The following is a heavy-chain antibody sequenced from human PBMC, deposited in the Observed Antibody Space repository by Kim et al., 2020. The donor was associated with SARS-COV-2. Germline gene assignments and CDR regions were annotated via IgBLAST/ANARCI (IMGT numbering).Heavy chain of an antibody. D-gene: IGHD3-3*01. CDR3: ARGQRITIIGVVRERDV. CDR2: SYYSWST. Sequence: SETLSLTCTVSGGSISSDYWSWIWQPPGKGLEWIGYSYYSWSTNYNPSLKSRVTISVYTSKNQFSLKLSSVTAADTAVYYCARGQRITIIGVVRERDVGGRGPRVTVSS. V-gene: IGHV4-59*13. CDR1: GGSISSDY. J-gene: IGHJ6*01.